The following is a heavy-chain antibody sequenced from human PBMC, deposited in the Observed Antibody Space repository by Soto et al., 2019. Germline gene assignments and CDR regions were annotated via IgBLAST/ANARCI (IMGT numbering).Heavy chain of an antibody. V-gene: IGHV4-34*01. CDR3: ARVIAAAARDYYYYYMDV. Sequence: SETLSITCAVYGGSFSGYYWSWIRQPPGKGLEWIGEINHSGSTNYNPSLKSRVTISVDTSKNQFSLKLSSVTAADTAVYYCARVIAAAARDYYYYYMDVWGKGTKVTVAS. CDR1: GGSFSGYY. D-gene: IGHD6-13*01. CDR2: INHSGST. J-gene: IGHJ6*03.